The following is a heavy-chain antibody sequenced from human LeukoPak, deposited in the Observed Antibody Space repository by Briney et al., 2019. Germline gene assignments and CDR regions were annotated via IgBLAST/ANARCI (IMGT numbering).Heavy chain of an antibody. Sequence: SETLSLTCTVSVDSITSSYWSWIRQPPGKGLEWIGYIYYSGSSDYNPSLKSRVTISVDTSKNQFSLKLSFVTAADTAVYYCARISLRGFDSWGQGTLVTVSS. V-gene: IGHV4-59*01. CDR3: ARISLRGFDS. CDR2: IYYSGSS. J-gene: IGHJ4*02. D-gene: IGHD3-16*01. CDR1: VDSITSSY.